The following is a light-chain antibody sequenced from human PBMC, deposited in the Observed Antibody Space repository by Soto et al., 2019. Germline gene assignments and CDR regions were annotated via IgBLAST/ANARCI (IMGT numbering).Light chain of an antibody. CDR3: QQLFDSPIT. Sequence: DIQMTQSPSSLSASVGDRVTITCQASQNINNYLAWYQVKPGKAPKLLIYAASTLESGVPSRFSATVSGTEFSLTITSLQPEDFATYYCQQLFDSPITFGRGTRLEIK. J-gene: IGKJ5*01. CDR2: AAS. CDR1: QNINNY. V-gene: IGKV1-9*01.